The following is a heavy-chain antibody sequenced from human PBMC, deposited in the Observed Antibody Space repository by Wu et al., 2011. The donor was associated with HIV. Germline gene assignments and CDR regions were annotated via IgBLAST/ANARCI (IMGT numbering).Heavy chain of an antibody. CDR3: ARATVTIHYYYMDV. CDR1: FSSYA. CDR2: IIPIFGTA. V-gene: IGHV1-69*01. Sequence: FSSYAISWVRQAPGQGLEWMGGIIPIFGTANYAQKFQGRVAITADESTSTAYMELSSLRSEDTAVYYCARATVTIHYYYMDVWGKGTTVTVSS. D-gene: IGHD4-11*01. J-gene: IGHJ6*03.